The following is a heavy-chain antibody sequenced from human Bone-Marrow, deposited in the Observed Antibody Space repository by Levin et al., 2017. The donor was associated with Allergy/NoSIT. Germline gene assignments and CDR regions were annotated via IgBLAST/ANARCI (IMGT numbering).Heavy chain of an antibody. J-gene: IGHJ4*02. CDR2: INSDGSST. CDR3: AQYCSSPSCYVVGGY. V-gene: IGHV3-74*01. Sequence: GGSLRLSCAASGFTFSRYWMYWVRQAPGKGLVWVSRINSDGSSTSYADSVKGRFTISRDNAKNTLYLQMNSLRAEDTAVYYCAQYCSSPSCYVVGGYWGQGTLVTVSS. CDR1: GFTFSRYW. D-gene: IGHD2-2*01.